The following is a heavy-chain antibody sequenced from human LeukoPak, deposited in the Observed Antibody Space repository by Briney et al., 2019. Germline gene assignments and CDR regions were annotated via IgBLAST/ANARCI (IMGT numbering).Heavy chain of an antibody. CDR2: ISGSGGST. J-gene: IGHJ3*02. V-gene: IGHV3-23*01. D-gene: IGHD3-10*01. Sequence: GGSLRLSCAASGFTFSSYAMSWVRQAPGKGLEWVSAISGSGGSTYYADSVKGRFTISRDNSKNTLYLQMNSLRAEDTAVYYCAESLPVWFGELNAFDIWGQGTMVTVSS. CDR3: AESLPVWFGELNAFDI. CDR1: GFTFSSYA.